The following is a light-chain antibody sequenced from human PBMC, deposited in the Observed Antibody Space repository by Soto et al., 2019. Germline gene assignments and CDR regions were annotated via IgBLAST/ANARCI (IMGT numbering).Light chain of an antibody. CDR1: QSIGSY. CDR2: DAS. J-gene: IGKJ4*01. Sequence: EILLTQSPYTLSLSPGDRATLSCRAGQSIGSYLAWYQQKPGQAPRLLIYDASNRATGIPARFSGGGSGTDFTLTISSLEHDDFAVYYCLQRSDWHQYTFGGGTKVDIK. V-gene: IGKV3-11*01. CDR3: LQRSDWHQYT.